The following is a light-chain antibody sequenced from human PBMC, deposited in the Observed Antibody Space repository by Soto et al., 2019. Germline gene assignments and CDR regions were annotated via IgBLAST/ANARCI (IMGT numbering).Light chain of an antibody. CDR2: GTS. Sequence: EIVLTQSPGTLSLSPGERATLSCRASQSVSSSYLAWYQQKPGQAPRLLIYGTSNRATGIPDRFSGSGSGTDFTLTIRRLEPEDFAVYYCQQYGSSPWTFGQGTKVEFK. CDR1: QSVSSSY. V-gene: IGKV3-20*01. J-gene: IGKJ1*01. CDR3: QQYGSSPWT.